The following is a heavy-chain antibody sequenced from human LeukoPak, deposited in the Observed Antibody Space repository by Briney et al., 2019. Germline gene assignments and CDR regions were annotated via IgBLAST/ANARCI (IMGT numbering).Heavy chain of an antibody. CDR1: GGSISSSSYY. J-gene: IGHJ4*02. CDR3: ARDYYDSSGYYYNFDY. D-gene: IGHD3-22*01. V-gene: IGHV4-39*07. Sequence: PSETLSLTCTVSGGSISSSSYYWGWIRQPPGKGLEWIGSIYCSGSTYYNPSLKSRVTISVDTSKNQFSLKLSSVTAADTAVYYCARDYYDSSGYYYNFDYWGQGTLVTVSS. CDR2: IYCSGST.